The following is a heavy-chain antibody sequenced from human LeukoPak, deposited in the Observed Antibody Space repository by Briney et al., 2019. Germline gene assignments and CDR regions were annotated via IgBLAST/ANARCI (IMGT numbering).Heavy chain of an antibody. D-gene: IGHD2-15*01. CDR2: IYSGGST. CDR1: GPTVSSNY. V-gene: IGHV3-53*01. Sequence: QPGPSLRLSCAASGPTVSSNYMSWVRQAPGKGLEWVSVIYSGGSTYYADSVKGRFTISRDNSKNTLYLQMNSLRAEDTAVYYCARDALGYCSGGSCYSGAFDIWGQGTMVTVSS. CDR3: ARDALGYCSGGSCYSGAFDI. J-gene: IGHJ3*02.